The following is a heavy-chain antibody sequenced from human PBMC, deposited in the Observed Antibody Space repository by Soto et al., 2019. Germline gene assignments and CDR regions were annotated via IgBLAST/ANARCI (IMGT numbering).Heavy chain of an antibody. CDR1: GYTFINYG. D-gene: IGHD1-26*01. CDR2: ISAYNGNT. Sequence: QVQLVQSGAEVKKAGASVKVSCKASGYTFINYGISWVRQAPGQGLEWMGWISAYNGNTNYAQKFQGRVTMTTDTSTSTAYMELRSLRSDDTAVYYCAREYSSLGPTNYYYYGMDVWGQGTTVTVSS. V-gene: IGHV1-18*01. CDR3: AREYSSLGPTNYYYYGMDV. J-gene: IGHJ6*02.